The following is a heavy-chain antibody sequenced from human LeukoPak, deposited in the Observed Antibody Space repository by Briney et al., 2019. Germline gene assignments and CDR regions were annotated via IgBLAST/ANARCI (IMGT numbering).Heavy chain of an antibody. J-gene: IGHJ6*02. D-gene: IGHD2-2*01. Sequence: GGSLRLSCAASGFTFSSYAMSWVRQAPGKGLEWVSAISGSGGSTYYADSVKGRFTISRDNSKNTLYLQMNSLRAEDTAVYYCEKAAYSSTTSCSDYYYYYYGMDVWGQGTTVTVSS. CDR2: ISGSGGST. CDR1: GFTFSSYA. V-gene: IGHV3-23*01. CDR3: EKAAYSSTTSCSDYYYYYYGMDV.